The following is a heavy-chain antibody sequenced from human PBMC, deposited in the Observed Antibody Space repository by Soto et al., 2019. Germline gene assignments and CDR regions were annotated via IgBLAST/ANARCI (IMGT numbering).Heavy chain of an antibody. Sequence: SETLSLTCTVSGGSISSYYWSWIRQPPGKGLEWIGYIYYSGSTNYNPSLKSRVTISVDTSKNQFSLKLSSVTAADTAVYYCARGLGYWSSTSCHERWFDPWGQGTLVPVAS. J-gene: IGHJ5*02. CDR2: IYYSGST. CDR3: ARGLGYWSSTSCHERWFDP. V-gene: IGHV4-59*01. CDR1: GGSISSYY. D-gene: IGHD2-2*01.